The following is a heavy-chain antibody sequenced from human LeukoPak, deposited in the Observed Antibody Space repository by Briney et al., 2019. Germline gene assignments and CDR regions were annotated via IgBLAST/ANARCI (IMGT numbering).Heavy chain of an antibody. V-gene: IGHV4-39*01. CDR3: ARHRVRGVIITRKNWFDP. D-gene: IGHD3-10*02. Sequence: PSETLSLTCTVSGGSISSSSYYWGWIRQPPGTGLEWIGSIYYSGSTYYNPSLKSRVTISVDTSKNQFSLKLSSVTAADTAVYYCARHRVRGVIITRKNWFDPWGQGTLVTVSS. J-gene: IGHJ5*02. CDR1: GGSISSSSYY. CDR2: IYYSGST.